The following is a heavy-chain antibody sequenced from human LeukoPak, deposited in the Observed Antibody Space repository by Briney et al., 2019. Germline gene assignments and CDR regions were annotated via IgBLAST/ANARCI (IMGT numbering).Heavy chain of an antibody. CDR3: ARAHMTTVTTLFDY. Sequence: SETLSLTCTVSGGSISSGGYYWSWIRQHPGKGLEWIGYIYYSGSTNYNPSLKSRVTISVDTSKNQFSLKLSSVTAADTAVYYCARAHMTTVTTLFDYWGQGTLVTVSS. CDR1: GGSISSGGYY. J-gene: IGHJ4*02. V-gene: IGHV4-61*08. CDR2: IYYSGST. D-gene: IGHD4-17*01.